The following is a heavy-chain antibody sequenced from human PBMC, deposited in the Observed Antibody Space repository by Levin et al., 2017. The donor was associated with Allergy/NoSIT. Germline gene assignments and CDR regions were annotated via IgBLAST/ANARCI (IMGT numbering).Heavy chain of an antibody. CDR1: GFTFSEYA. CDR2: ITGGGSDT. J-gene: IGHJ3*01. V-gene: IGHV3-23*01. Sequence: PRGSLRLSCAASGFTFSEYAMTWVRQAPGKGLEWVSVITGGGSDTYYGDSVKGRFTVSRDNSKNTLYLELNGLRADDTAVYYCAKKQGGTTGFSFDVWGQGTMVTVSS. CDR3: AKKQGGTTGFSFDV. D-gene: IGHD1/OR15-1a*01.